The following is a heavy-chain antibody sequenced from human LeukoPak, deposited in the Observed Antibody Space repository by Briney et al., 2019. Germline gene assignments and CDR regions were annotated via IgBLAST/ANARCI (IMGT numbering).Heavy chain of an antibody. J-gene: IGHJ4*02. Sequence: ASVKVSCKASGYTFTGYYMHWVRQAPGQGLEWMGWINPNSGGTNYAQKFQGRVTMTRDTSISTAYMELSRLRSDDTAVYYCAKERGYDFWSGSQDYWGQGTLVTVSS. CDR3: AKERGYDFWSGSQDY. CDR2: INPNSGGT. D-gene: IGHD3-3*01. CDR1: GYTFTGYY. V-gene: IGHV1-2*02.